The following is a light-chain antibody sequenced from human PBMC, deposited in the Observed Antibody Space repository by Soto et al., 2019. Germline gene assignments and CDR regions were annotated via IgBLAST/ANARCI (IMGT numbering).Light chain of an antibody. CDR2: WAS. CDR1: QSIFYSSNNKNY. J-gene: IGKJ1*01. CDR3: QQYYTAPTWT. V-gene: IGKV4-1*01. Sequence: DIVMTQSPDSLAVSLGERSTINCKSSQSIFYSSNNKNYLAWYQQKPGQPPKLLIYWASTRESGVPDRFSGSGSGTDFTLTISSLQAEDVAFYYCQQYYTAPTWTFGQGTKVDIK.